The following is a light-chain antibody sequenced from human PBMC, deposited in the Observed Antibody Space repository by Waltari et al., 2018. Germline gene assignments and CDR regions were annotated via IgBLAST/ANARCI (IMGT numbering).Light chain of an antibody. V-gene: IGLV2-23*02. CDR2: GFS. Sequence: QSALTQPASVSGSPGQSITISCTGTSSDVGSYNLVSWYQQHPGKAPKLMIYGFSKRPSGVSNRFSGSKSGNAASLTISGLQAEDEADYYCCSDAGSSTVVFGGVTKLTVL. J-gene: IGLJ2*01. CDR1: SSDVGSYNL. CDR3: CSDAGSSTVV.